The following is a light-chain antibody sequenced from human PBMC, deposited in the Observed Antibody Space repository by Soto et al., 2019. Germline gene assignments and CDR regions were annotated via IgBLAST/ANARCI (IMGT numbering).Light chain of an antibody. V-gene: IGKV1-5*01. Sequence: DIQMTQSPSTLSASVGDRVTITCRASQSISSWLAWYQQKPGKAPNLLIYDASNLESGVPSRFSGSGSGTEFTLTISSLQHDDYATYYCQQYNSYQWTVGQGTKVDIK. CDR2: DAS. J-gene: IGKJ1*01. CDR1: QSISSW. CDR3: QQYNSYQWT.